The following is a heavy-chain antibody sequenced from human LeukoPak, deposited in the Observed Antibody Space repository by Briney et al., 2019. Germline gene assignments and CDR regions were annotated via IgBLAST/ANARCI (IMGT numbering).Heavy chain of an antibody. CDR3: AKCGGEHYAFDI. Sequence: TGGSLRLSCAASGFTFSSYSMNWVRQAPGKGLEWASSISSSSSYIYYADSVKGRFTISRDNAKNSLYLQMNSLRAEDTAVYYCAKCGGEHYAFDIWGQGTMVTVSS. CDR2: ISSSSSYI. CDR1: GFTFSSYS. D-gene: IGHD4-17*01. V-gene: IGHV3-21*01. J-gene: IGHJ3*02.